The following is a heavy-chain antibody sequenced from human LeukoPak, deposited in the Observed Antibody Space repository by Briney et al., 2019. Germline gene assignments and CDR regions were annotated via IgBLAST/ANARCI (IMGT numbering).Heavy chain of an antibody. D-gene: IGHD5-24*01. CDR1: GFTFSSYW. V-gene: IGHV3-7*04. CDR3: AREEMATISDAFDI. Sequence: GGSLRLSCAASGFTFSSYWMTWVRQAPGKGLEWVANIKQDGSAKYYVDSVKGRFTISRDNAKNSLYLQMNSLRAEDTAVYYCAREEMATISDAFDIWGQGTMVTVSS. CDR2: IKQDGSAK. J-gene: IGHJ3*02.